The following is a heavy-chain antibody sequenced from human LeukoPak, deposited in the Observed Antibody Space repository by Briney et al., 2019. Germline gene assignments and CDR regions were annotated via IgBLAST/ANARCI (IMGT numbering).Heavy chain of an antibody. CDR1: GFILSNSA. J-gene: IGHJ4*02. CDR3: AINYD. V-gene: IGHV3-23*05. CDR2: IDTKGTRT. Sequence: GGSLRLSCAASGFILSNSAMTWVRQAPGKGLQWVSGIDTKGTRTYYADSVKGRFSISRDNSKNTLYLQMNSLRAEDTAVYYCAINYDWGQGTLVTVSS. D-gene: IGHD3-10*01.